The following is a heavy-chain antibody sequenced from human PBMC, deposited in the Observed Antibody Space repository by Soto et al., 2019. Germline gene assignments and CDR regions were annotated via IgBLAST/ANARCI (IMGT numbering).Heavy chain of an antibody. J-gene: IGHJ4*02. Sequence: ASVKVSCKASGYTFTSYGISWVRQAPGQGLEWMGWIGAYNGNTNYAQKLQGRVTMTTDTSTSTAYMELRSLRSDDTAVYYCARDSRLITGTIFDYWGQGTLVTVSS. CDR2: IGAYNGNT. CDR1: GYTFTSYG. CDR3: ARDSRLITGTIFDY. V-gene: IGHV1-18*04. D-gene: IGHD1-20*01.